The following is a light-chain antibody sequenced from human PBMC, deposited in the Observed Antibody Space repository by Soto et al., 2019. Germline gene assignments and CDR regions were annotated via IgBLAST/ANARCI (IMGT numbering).Light chain of an antibody. CDR3: QTGGTGIQV. J-gene: IGLJ3*02. CDR1: SGHSSYA. CDR2: LNSDGSH. Sequence: QSVLTQSPSASASLGASVKLTCTLSSGHSSYAIAWHQQQPEKGPRYLMKLNSDGSHSKGDGIPDRFSGSSSGAERYLTISSLQSEEGADYYCQTGGTGIQVFGGGTKLTVL. V-gene: IGLV4-69*01.